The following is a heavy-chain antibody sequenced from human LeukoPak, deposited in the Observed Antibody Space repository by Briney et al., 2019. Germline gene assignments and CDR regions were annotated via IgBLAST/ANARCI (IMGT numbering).Heavy chain of an antibody. CDR3: ARERRGQYDSSGYYPNDAFDI. CDR1: GFTFGSYS. CDR2: ISSSSSYI. V-gene: IGHV3-21*01. J-gene: IGHJ3*02. D-gene: IGHD3-22*01. Sequence: GGSLRLSCAASGFTFGSYSMNWVRQAPGKGLEGVSSISSSSSYIYYADSVKGRFTISRDNAKNSLYLQMNSLRAEDTAVYYCARERRGQYDSSGYYPNDAFDIWGQGTMVTVSS.